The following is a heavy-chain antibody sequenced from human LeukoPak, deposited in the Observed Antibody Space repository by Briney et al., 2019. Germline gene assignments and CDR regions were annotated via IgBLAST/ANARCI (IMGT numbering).Heavy chain of an antibody. CDR1: GYTFTNYD. J-gene: IGHJ4*02. CDR3: AKIAYGANFFDY. V-gene: IGHV1-18*01. Sequence: ASVKVSCKASGYTFTNYDINWVRQAPGQGLEWLGWISTYNGNTNYAQKLQGRVTMTTDTSTSTVYMELRSLSSDDTAVYYCAKIAYGANFFDYWGQGTLVTVSS. D-gene: IGHD4/OR15-4a*01. CDR2: ISTYNGNT.